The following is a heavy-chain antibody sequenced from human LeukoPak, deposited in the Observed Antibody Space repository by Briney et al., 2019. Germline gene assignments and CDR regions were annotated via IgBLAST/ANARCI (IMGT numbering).Heavy chain of an antibody. CDR3: FGLDSTRYSSSSKVSGY. V-gene: IGHV1-46*01. CDR2: INPSGGST. Sequence: APVKVSCKASGYTFTSYYMHWVRQAPGQGLEWMGIINPSGGSTSYAQKFQGRVTMTRDTSTSTVYMELSSLRSEDTAVYYCFGLDSTRYSSSSKVSGYWGQGTLVTVSS. J-gene: IGHJ4*02. D-gene: IGHD6-6*01. CDR1: GYTFTSYY.